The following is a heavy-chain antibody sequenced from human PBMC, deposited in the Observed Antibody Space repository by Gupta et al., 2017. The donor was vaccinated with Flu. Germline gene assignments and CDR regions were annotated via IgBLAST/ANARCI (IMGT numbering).Heavy chain of an antibody. D-gene: IGHD2-21*01. V-gene: IGHV3-15*01. CDR2: IKSKTDGGTT. CDR3: TAHDRAYYGTGY. J-gene: IGHJ4*02. Sequence: QATGKGLEWGGRIKSKTDGGTTDYAASVKGRLTISRDESKNTLKLQMNSQKTEDTAVYYCTAHDRAYYGTGYWGQGTLVTVSS.